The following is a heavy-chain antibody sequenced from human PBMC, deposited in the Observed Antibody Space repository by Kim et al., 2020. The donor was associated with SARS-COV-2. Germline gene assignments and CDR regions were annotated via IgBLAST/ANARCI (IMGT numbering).Heavy chain of an antibody. D-gene: IGHD4-17*01. V-gene: IGHV4-39*01. CDR3: ASYGDSAGY. CDR2: T. J-gene: IGHJ4*02. Sequence: THTNPPLKSRVTISEDTSKNQFSLKLSSVTAADTAVYYCASYGDSAGYWGQGTLVTVSS.